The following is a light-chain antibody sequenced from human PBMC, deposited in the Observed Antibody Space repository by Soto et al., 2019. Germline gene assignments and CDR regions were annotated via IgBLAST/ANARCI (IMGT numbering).Light chain of an antibody. CDR1: QGIRND. CDR3: QQYNSYSPLT. CDR2: DAS. J-gene: IGKJ4*01. V-gene: IGKV1-17*01. Sequence: DIQMTQSPSFLSASVGDRVNITCRASQGIRNDLGWYQQKPGKAPKLLIYDASSLESGVPSRFSGSGSGTEFTLTISSLQPDDFATYYCQQYNSYSPLTFGGGTKVDIK.